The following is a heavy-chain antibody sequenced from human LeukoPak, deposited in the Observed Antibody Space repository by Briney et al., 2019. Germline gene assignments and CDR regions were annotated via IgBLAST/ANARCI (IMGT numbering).Heavy chain of an antibody. CDR2: ISGSGAST. V-gene: IGHV3-23*01. CDR1: GFTFSTNA. J-gene: IGHJ4*02. D-gene: IGHD1-26*01. CDR3: AKDVGKWESLHFFDY. Sequence: PGGSLRLSCAASGFTFSTNAMSWVRQAPGKGLEWISGISGSGASTYYADSVTGRFTIFRDNSRNTLYLQMNSLRGDDTAVYYCAKDVGKWESLHFFDYWGQGTLVTVSS.